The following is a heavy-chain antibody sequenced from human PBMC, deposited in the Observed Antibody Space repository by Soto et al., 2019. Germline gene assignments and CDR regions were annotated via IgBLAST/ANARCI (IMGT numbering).Heavy chain of an antibody. Sequence: SVKVSCKASGGTFSSYTISWVRQAPGQGLEWMGRIIPILGIANYAQKFQGRVTITADKSTSTAYMELSSLRSEDTAVYYCASTITMVRGVIFYGWFDPWGQGTLVTVSS. D-gene: IGHD3-10*01. CDR1: GGTFSSYT. J-gene: IGHJ5*02. CDR2: IIPILGIA. V-gene: IGHV1-69*02. CDR3: ASTITMVRGVIFYGWFDP.